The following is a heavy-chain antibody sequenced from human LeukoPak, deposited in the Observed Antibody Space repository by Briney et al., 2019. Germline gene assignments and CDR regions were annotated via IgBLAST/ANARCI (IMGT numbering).Heavy chain of an antibody. Sequence: PGGSLRLSCAASGFTFSSYAMSWVRQAPGKGLEWVSAISGSGGSTYYADSVKGRFTISRDNSKSTLYLQMNSLRAEDTAVYYCAKDPYYYDSSAPRGFDYWGQGTLVTVSS. CDR2: ISGSGGST. J-gene: IGHJ4*02. CDR1: GFTFSSYA. V-gene: IGHV3-23*01. D-gene: IGHD3-22*01. CDR3: AKDPYYYDSSAPRGFDY.